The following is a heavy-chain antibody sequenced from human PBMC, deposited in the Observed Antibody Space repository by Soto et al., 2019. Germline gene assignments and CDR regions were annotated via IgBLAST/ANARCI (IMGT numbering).Heavy chain of an antibody. V-gene: IGHV3-7*01. J-gene: IGHJ4*02. D-gene: IGHD4-17*01. CDR1: GFTFSSYW. CDR2: IKQDGSEK. CDR3: ARYGGPNYGDYFDY. Sequence: EVQLVESGGGLVQPGGSLRLSCAASGFTFSSYWMSWVRQSPGKGLEWVANIKQDGSEKYYVDSVKGRFTISRDNAKNSLYLQMNSLRAEDTAVYYCARYGGPNYGDYFDYWGQGTLVTVSS.